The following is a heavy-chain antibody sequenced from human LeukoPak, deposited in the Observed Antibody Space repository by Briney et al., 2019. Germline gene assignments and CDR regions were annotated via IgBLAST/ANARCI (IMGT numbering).Heavy chain of an antibody. J-gene: IGHJ3*01. CDR3: ARGSGSDDAFDL. V-gene: IGHV3-20*04. D-gene: IGHD1-26*01. Sequence: RSGGSLRLSCAASGFTFDDYGMSWVRQAPGKGLEWVSGINWNGGSTGYADSVKGRFTISRDNVKNSLYLQMNSLRAEDTALYYCARGSGSDDAFDLWGQGTMVTVSS. CDR2: INWNGGST. CDR1: GFTFDDYG.